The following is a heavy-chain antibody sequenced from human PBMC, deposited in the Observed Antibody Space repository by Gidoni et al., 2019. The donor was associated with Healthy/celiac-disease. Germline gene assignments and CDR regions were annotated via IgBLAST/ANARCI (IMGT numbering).Heavy chain of an antibody. CDR3: ARDMSSGSYWYYFDY. V-gene: IGHV3-33*01. CDR2: IWYDGSNK. Sequence: QVQLVESGGGVVQPGRSLRLSCAASGFTFSSYGMHWVRQAPGKGLEWVAVIWYDGSNKYYADSVKGRFTISRDNSKNTLYLQMNSLRAEDTAVYYCARDMSSGSYWYYFDYWGQGTLVTVSS. D-gene: IGHD1-26*01. J-gene: IGHJ4*02. CDR1: GFTFSSYG.